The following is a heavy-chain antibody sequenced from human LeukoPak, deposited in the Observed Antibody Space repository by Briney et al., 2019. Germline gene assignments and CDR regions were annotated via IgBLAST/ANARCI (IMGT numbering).Heavy chain of an antibody. V-gene: IGHV3-64D*06. D-gene: IGHD2-15*01. CDR1: GFTFSSYA. CDR3: VKESGYCSGGSCYWFDP. Sequence: PTGESLRLSCSASGFTFSSYAMHWVRQAPGKGLEYVSAISSNGGSTYYADSVKGRFTISRDNSKNTLYLQMSSLRAEDTAVYYCVKESGYCSGGSCYWFDPWGQGTLVTVSS. CDR2: ISSNGGST. J-gene: IGHJ5*02.